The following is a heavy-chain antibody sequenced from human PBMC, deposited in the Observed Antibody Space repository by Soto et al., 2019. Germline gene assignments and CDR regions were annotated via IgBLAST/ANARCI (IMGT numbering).Heavy chain of an antibody. CDR2: IIPIFGTA. V-gene: IGHV1-69*13. J-gene: IGHJ4*02. D-gene: IGHD3-22*01. CDR1: GGTFSSYA. Sequence: SVKVSCKASGGTFSSYAISWVRQAPGQGLEWMGGIIPIFGTANYAQKFQGRVTITADESTSTAYMELSSLRSEDTAVYYCAREYYYDSSGYYYAHYFDYWGQGTLVTVSS. CDR3: AREYYYDSSGYYYAHYFDY.